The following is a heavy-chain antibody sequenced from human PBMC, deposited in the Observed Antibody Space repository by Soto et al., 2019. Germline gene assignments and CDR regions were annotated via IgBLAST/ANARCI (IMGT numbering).Heavy chain of an antibody. D-gene: IGHD3-16*01. J-gene: IGHJ6*03. CDR3: ASKGGYYYPMDV. CDR2: IVPILGVA. CDR1: GGTFSSYT. Sequence: QVQLVQSGAEVKKPGSSVKISCEASGGTFSSYTLNWVRQAPGQGLEWMGRIVPILGVADYAQKSQGRVTLTADTSSTNTASLGLSSRRSEDTAVYYCASKGGYYYPMDVWGKGATVTVSS. V-gene: IGHV1-69*02.